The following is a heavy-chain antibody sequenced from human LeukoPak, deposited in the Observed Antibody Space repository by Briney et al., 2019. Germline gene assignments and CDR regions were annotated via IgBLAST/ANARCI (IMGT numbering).Heavy chain of an antibody. D-gene: IGHD2-2*01. CDR1: GYTFTGYY. CDR2: INPNSGGT. Sequence: ASVKVSCKASGYTFTGYYMHWVRHAPGQGLEWMGWINPNSGGTNYAQKFQGRVTMTRDTSISTAYMELSRLRSDDTAVYYCATLGYCSSTSCYYYYYGMDVWGRGTTVTVPS. CDR3: ATLGYCSSTSCYYYYYGMDV. J-gene: IGHJ6*02. V-gene: IGHV1-2*02.